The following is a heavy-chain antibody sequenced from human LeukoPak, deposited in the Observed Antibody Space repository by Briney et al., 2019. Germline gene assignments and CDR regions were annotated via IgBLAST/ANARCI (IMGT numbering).Heavy chain of an antibody. Sequence: PSETLSLTCAVYGGSFSGYYWSWIRQPPGKGLEWIGEINHSGSTNYNPSLKNRVTISVDTSKNQFSLKLSSVTAADTAVYYCAMDTYSSATYWGQGTLVTVSS. CDR2: INHSGST. J-gene: IGHJ4*02. CDR1: GGSFSGYY. V-gene: IGHV4-34*01. D-gene: IGHD6-19*01. CDR3: AMDTYSSATY.